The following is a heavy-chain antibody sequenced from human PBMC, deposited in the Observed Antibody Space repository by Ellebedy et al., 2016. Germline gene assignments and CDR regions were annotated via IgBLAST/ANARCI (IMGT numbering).Heavy chain of an antibody. J-gene: IGHJ4*02. CDR2: INTNFGNP. V-gene: IGHV7-4-1*02. D-gene: IGHD3-10*01. CDR3: ARVGSRGTYYFDY. CDR1: GYTFTTYA. Sequence: SSVKVSCKASGYTFTTYAMYWVRQAPGQGLEWMGWINTNFGNPTYAQGFTGRYVFSLDTSVSTAYLQISSLKADDTAVYYCARVGSRGTYYFDYWGQGTLVTVTS.